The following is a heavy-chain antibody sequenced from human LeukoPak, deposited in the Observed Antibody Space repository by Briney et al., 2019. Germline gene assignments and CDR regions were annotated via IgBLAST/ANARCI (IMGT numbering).Heavy chain of an antibody. CDR1: GGSISSGSYY. V-gene: IGHV4-61*02. Sequence: SETLSLTCTVSGGSISSGSYYWSWIRQPAGKGLEWIGRIYTSGSTYYNPSLKSRITISVDTSKNQFSLKLSSVTAADTAVYYCARQGGSNDYFDYWGQGTLVTVSS. D-gene: IGHD1-26*01. CDR2: IYTSGST. J-gene: IGHJ4*02. CDR3: ARQGGSNDYFDY.